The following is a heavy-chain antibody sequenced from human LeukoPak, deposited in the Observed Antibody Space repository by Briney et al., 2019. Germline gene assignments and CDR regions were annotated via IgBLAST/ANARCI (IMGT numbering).Heavy chain of an antibody. CDR2: IIPIFGTA. J-gene: IGHJ4*02. D-gene: IGHD1-26*01. Sequence: VASVKVSCKASGGTFSSYAISWVRQAPGQGLEWMGGIIPIFGTANYAQKFQGRVTITADESTSTAYMELSSLRSEDTAVYYCARGTIVGATMGDYWGQGTLVTVSS. CDR1: GGTFSSYA. V-gene: IGHV1-69*13. CDR3: ARGTIVGATMGDY.